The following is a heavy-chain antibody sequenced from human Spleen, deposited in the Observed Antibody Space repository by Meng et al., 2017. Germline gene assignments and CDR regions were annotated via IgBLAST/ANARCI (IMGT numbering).Heavy chain of an antibody. Sequence: GESLKISCAASGFTFSSYWMHWVRQAPGKGLVWVSRINSDGSSTSYADSVKGRFTISRDNAKNTLYLQMNSLRAEDTAVYYCARGPKMYYFDYWGQGTLVTVSS. CDR3: ARGPKMYYFDY. D-gene: IGHD5-24*01. V-gene: IGHV3-74*01. J-gene: IGHJ4*02. CDR2: INSDGSST. CDR1: GFTFSSYW.